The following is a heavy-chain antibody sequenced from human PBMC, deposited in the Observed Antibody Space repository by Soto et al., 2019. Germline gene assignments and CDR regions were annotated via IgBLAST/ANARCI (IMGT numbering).Heavy chain of an antibody. V-gene: IGHV5-51*01. Sequence: GESLKISCKGSGYSFTTYWIGWVRQMPGEGLEWMGIIYPGDSESRHSPSFQGQVTFSADKSITTAYLQWSSLKASDTAIYYCARLLRYCSGPGSYHFDSWGQGRLVTVSS. CDR2: IYPGDSES. D-gene: IGHD2-15*01. CDR3: ARLLRYCSGPGSYHFDS. CDR1: GYSFTTYW. J-gene: IGHJ4*02.